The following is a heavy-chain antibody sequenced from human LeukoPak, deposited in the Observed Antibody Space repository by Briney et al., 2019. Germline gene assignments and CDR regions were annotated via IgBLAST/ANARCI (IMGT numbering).Heavy chain of an antibody. J-gene: IGHJ5*02. CDR1: GYTFTSYG. CDR3: ARDVVPYSYGLGWFDP. Sequence: ASVKVSCKASGYTFTSYGISWVRQAPGQGLEWMGWISAYNGNTNYAQKLQGRVTMTTDTSTSTAYMELGSLRSDDTAAYYCARDVVPYSYGLGWFDPWGQGTLVTVSS. V-gene: IGHV1-18*01. CDR2: ISAYNGNT. D-gene: IGHD5-18*01.